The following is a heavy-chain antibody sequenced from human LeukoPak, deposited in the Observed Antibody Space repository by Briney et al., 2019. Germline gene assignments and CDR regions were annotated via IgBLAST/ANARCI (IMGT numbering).Heavy chain of an antibody. J-gene: IGHJ4*02. CDR1: GGSISSYY. CDR2: IYYSGST. V-gene: IGHV4-59*01. D-gene: IGHD5-24*01. Sequence: PSETLSLTCTVSGGSISSYYWSWIRQPPGKGLEWIGYIYYSGSTNYNPSLKSRVTISVDTSKNQFSLKLSSVTAADTAVYYCASVAGYKKGFDYWGQGTLVTVSS. CDR3: ASVAGYKKGFDY.